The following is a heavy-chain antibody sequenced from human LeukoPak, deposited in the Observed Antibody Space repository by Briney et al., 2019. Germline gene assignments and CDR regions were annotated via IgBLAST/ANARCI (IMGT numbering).Heavy chain of an antibody. D-gene: IGHD6-19*01. CDR3: AKERPGPPITSSAFDY. V-gene: IGHV3-30-3*02. J-gene: IGHJ4*02. CDR2: ISYDGSNK. CDR1: GFTFSSYA. Sequence: GGSLKLSCAASGFTFSSYAMHWVRQAPGKGLEWVAIISYDGSNKYYADSVKDRFTISRDNSKSTLYLQMNSLRAEDTAVYYCAKERPGPPITSSAFDYWGQGTLVTVSS.